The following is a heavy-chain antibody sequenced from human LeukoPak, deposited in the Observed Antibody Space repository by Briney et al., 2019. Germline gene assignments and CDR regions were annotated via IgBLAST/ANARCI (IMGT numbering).Heavy chain of an antibody. CDR3: AKDRHNWNYDAPLQY. CDR2: ISGSGGST. J-gene: IGHJ4*02. V-gene: IGHV3-23*01. D-gene: IGHD1-7*01. Sequence: GGSLRLSCAASGFTFSNYAMSWVRQAPGKGLEWVSAISGSGGSTYYADSVKGRFTISRDNSKNTLYLQMNSLRAEDTAVYYCAKDRHNWNYDAPLQYWGQGTLVTVSS. CDR1: GFTFSNYA.